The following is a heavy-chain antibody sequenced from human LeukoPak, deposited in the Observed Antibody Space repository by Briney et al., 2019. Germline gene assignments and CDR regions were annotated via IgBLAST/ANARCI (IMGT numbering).Heavy chain of an antibody. CDR1: GFTFSSYA. Sequence: GRSLRLSCAASGFTFSSYAMHWVREAPGKGLEWVAVISYDGSNQYYADSVKGRFTISRDSSKNRSYLQMNSLRPEAPAVYYCARESTGYFDHWGRGTLVTVSS. J-gene: IGHJ2*01. CDR2: ISYDGSNQ. CDR3: ARESTGYFDH. V-gene: IGHV3-30-3*01.